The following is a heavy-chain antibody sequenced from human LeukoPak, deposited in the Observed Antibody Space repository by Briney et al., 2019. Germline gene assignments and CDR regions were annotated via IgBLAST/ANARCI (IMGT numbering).Heavy chain of an antibody. D-gene: IGHD1-7*01. CDR2: IRSDGART. CDR1: GGSISSSSYY. CDR3: ARMNYISTGWGAPFDY. V-gene: IGHV3-11*03. J-gene: IGHJ4*02. Sequence: LSLTCTVSGGSISSSSYYWGWIRQPPGKGLEWVSYIRSDGARTDYTGAVKGRFTISRDNAKNSLYLQMNSLRVEDTAVYYCARMNYISTGWGAPFDYWGQGVLVTVSS.